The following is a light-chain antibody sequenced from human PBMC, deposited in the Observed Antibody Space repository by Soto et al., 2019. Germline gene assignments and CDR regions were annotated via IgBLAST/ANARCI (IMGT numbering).Light chain of an antibody. CDR1: QSINSN. CDR3: QQYNNWPRAT. J-gene: IGKJ4*01. Sequence: VITQYQATLSLSPGERSTLSRRVSQSINSNLAWYQQKPGQAPRLFIFRASSRATGLPARFRASGSGTDFNLTISSLQSEDLAVYYCQQYNNWPRATFGGGTKVDIK. V-gene: IGKV3-15*01. CDR2: RAS.